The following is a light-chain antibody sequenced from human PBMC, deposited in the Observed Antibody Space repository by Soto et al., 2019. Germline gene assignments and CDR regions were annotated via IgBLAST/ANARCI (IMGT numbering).Light chain of an antibody. J-gene: IGLJ1*01. Sequence: QSVLTQPPSVSGAPGQRVTISCTGSGSNIGPDYDVHWYQQLPGTAPKLLIYGNSNRPSGVPDRFSGSKSDTSASLAITGLQAEDEADYYCQSYDSSLSGYVFGTGTKVTVL. CDR3: QSYDSSLSGYV. CDR2: GNS. CDR1: GSNIGPDYD. V-gene: IGLV1-40*01.